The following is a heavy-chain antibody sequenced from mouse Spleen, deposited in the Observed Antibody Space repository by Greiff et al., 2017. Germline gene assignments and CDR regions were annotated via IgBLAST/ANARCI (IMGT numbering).Heavy chain of an antibody. J-gene: IGHJ4*01. V-gene: IGHV5-9-3*01. CDR2: ISSGGGNT. CDR3: ARSLDYDAMDY. CDR1: GFTFSSYA. Sequence: EVHLVESGGGLVKLGGSLKLSCAASGFTFSSYAMSWVRQTPEKRLEWVATISSGGGNTYYPDSVKGRFTISRDNAKNTLYLQMSSLKSEDTAMYYCARSLDYDAMDYWGQGTSVTVSS. D-gene: IGHD6-1*01.